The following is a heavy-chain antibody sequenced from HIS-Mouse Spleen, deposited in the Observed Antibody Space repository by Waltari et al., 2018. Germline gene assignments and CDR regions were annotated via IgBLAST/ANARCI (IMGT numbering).Heavy chain of an antibody. CDR2: IYYSGST. CDR1: GGSISCSSHY. Sequence: QLQLQESAPGLVKPSATLSLTCTVPGGSISCSSHYWGWIRQPPGKGLEWIGSIYYSGSTYYNPSLKSRVTISVDPSKNQFSLKLSSVTAADTAVYYCAREIPYSSSWYDWYFDLWGRGTLVTVSS. V-gene: IGHV4-39*07. CDR3: AREIPYSSSWYDWYFDL. J-gene: IGHJ2*01. D-gene: IGHD6-13*01.